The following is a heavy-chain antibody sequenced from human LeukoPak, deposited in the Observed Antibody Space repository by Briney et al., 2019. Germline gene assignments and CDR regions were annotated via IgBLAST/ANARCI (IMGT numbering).Heavy chain of an antibody. J-gene: IGHJ4*02. D-gene: IGHD2-15*01. CDR1: GGSFSGYY. CDR2: INHSGST. V-gene: IGHV4-34*01. Sequence: SETLSLTCAVYGGSFSGYYWSWIRQPPGKGLEWIGGINHSGSTNYNPSLKSRVTISVDTSKNQFSLKLSSVTAADTAVYYCARGIVVVVAATPGYFDYWGQGTLVTVSS. CDR3: ARGIVVVVAATPGYFDY.